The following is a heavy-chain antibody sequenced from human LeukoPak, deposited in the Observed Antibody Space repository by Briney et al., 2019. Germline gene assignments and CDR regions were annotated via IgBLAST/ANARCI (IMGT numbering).Heavy chain of an antibody. CDR2: IIPIFGTA. CDR3: AGSDLYCSSTSCSAHAFDI. CDR1: GGTFSSYA. V-gene: IGHV1-69*06. J-gene: IGHJ3*02. D-gene: IGHD2-2*01. Sequence: ASVKVSCKASGGTFSSYAISWVRQAPGQGLEWMGGIIPIFGTANYAQKFQGRVTITADKSTSTAYMELSSLRSEDTAVYYCAGSDLYCSSTSCSAHAFDIWGQGTMVTVSS.